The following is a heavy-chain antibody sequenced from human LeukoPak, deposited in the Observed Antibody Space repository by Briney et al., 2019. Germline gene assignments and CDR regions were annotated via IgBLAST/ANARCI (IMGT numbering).Heavy chain of an antibody. Sequence: GGALQILCSASGFTFSNYANHWVRQAPGKGAEVVAVISYDGSNEYYADSVKGRFTISRDNSKNTLYLQMNSLRAEDTAMYYCASTNYRGGTTGYNWFDPWGQGTLVTVSS. V-gene: IGHV3-30-3*01. CDR3: ASTNYRGGTTGYNWFDP. D-gene: IGHD1-26*01. CDR1: GFTFSNYA. J-gene: IGHJ5*02. CDR2: ISYDGSNE.